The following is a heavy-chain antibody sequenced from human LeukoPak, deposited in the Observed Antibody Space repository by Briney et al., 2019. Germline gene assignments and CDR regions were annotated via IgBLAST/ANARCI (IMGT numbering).Heavy chain of an antibody. V-gene: IGHV3-21*01. CDR1: GFTFNSYN. Sequence: GGSLRLSCAASGFTFNSYNMNWVRQAPGQGLEWVSSISSSSTYIYYADSVKGRFTISRDNAKNSLYLQMNSLRAEDTAVYYCARVPYSGYDSAYYYGMDVWGQGTTVTVSS. CDR3: ARVPYSGYDSAYYYGMDV. J-gene: IGHJ6*02. CDR2: ISSSSTYI. D-gene: IGHD5-12*01.